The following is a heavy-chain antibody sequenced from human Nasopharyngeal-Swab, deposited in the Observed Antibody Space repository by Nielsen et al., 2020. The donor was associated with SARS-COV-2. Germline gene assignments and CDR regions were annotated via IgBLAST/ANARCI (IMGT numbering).Heavy chain of an antibody. CDR1: GFTFSSYW. CDR2: IDSDGSST. CDR3: AKGGTQTVVGYGMDA. J-gene: IGHJ6*02. Sequence: GGSLRLSCAASGFTFSSYWMHWVRQAPGKGLAWVSRIDSDGSSTIYADSVKGRFTISRDNAKNTLYLQMNSLRVDDTAVYFCAKGGTQTVVGYGMDAWGRGTTVTV. D-gene: IGHD2-15*01. V-gene: IGHV3-74*01.